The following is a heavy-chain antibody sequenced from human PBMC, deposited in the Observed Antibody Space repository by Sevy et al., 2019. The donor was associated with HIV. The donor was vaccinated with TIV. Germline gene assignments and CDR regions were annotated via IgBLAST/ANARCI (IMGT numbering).Heavy chain of an antibody. CDR1: GFTFSNYN. V-gene: IGHV3-21*01. CDR2: ISTSSNYI. D-gene: IGHD2-15*01. J-gene: IGHJ6*02. CDR3: ARLVAYCSGGSCFPGYYYGMDV. Sequence: GGSLRLSCAASGFTFSNYNMNWVRQAPGKGLEWVSSISTSSNYIFYADSMKGRFTISRDNAKNSLYLQMNSLRAEDTAVYYCARLVAYCSGGSCFPGYYYGMDVWGQGTTVTVSS.